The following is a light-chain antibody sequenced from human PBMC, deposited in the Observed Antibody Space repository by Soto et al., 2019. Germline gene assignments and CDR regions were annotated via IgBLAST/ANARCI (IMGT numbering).Light chain of an antibody. CDR1: QSVSSN. CDR2: GAS. Sequence: EIVMTQSPATLSVFPGERATLSCRASQSVSSNLAWYQHKPGQAPRLLIFGASTRATDIPVIFSGSGSGRQFTLTISSRRSEDFAVYYCHQNNGGPGGTFGQGTKVGIK. V-gene: IGKV3-15*01. J-gene: IGKJ1*01. CDR3: HQNNGGPGGT.